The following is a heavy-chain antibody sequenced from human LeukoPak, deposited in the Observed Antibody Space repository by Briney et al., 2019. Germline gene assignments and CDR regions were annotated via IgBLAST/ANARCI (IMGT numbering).Heavy chain of an antibody. CDR3: AKDLRGGYWYFDL. Sequence: GGSLRLSCAASGFTFSSYAMSWVRQALGKGLEWVSAISGSGGSTYYADSVKGRFTISRDNSKNTLYLQMNSLRAEDTAVYYCAKDLRGGYWYFDLWGRGTLVTVSS. D-gene: IGHD4-23*01. CDR2: ISGSGGST. CDR1: GFTFSSYA. J-gene: IGHJ2*01. V-gene: IGHV3-23*01.